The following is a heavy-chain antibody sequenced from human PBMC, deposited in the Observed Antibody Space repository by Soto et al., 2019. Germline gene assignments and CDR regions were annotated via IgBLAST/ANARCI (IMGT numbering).Heavy chain of an antibody. D-gene: IGHD3-3*01. J-gene: IGHJ4*02. Sequence: SETLSLTCTVSGGSISSSSYYWGWIRQPPGKGLEWIGSIYYSGSTYYNPSLKSRVTISVDTSKNQFSLKLSSVTAADTAVYYCARRVRFLEWFDDYWGQGTLVTVS. V-gene: IGHV4-39*01. CDR2: IYYSGST. CDR1: GGSISSSSYY. CDR3: ARRVRFLEWFDDY.